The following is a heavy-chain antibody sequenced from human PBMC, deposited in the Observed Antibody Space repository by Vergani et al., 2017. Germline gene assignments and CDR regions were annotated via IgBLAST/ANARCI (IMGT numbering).Heavy chain of an antibody. Sequence: EVQPVESGGGLVQPGGSLRLSCAASGFSLSRFWMSWVRQAPGKGLEWVSGISGSGVSAYYTDSVKGRFTIPRDNSKNMLFLQMNNLRTEDTAIYYCAEQYFVSGNYLFDYWGQGTRVIVSS. D-gene: IGHD3-10*01. J-gene: IGHJ4*02. CDR1: GFSLSRFW. CDR2: ISGSGVSA. V-gene: IGHV3-23*04. CDR3: AEQYFVSGNYLFDY.